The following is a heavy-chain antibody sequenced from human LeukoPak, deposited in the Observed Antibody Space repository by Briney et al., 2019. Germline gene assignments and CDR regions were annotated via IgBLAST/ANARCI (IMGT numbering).Heavy chain of an antibody. J-gene: IGHJ6*02. Sequence: GGSLRLSCAASGFTFSDYYMSWVRQAPGKGLEWDSYISLSGSTVYYADSVKGRFTISRDNAKNSLYLQMNSLRAEDTAVYYCARDFTHTAVVIYYYGLDVWGQGTTVTVSS. CDR3: ARDFTHTAVVIYYYGLDV. D-gene: IGHD5-18*01. CDR1: GFTFSDYY. V-gene: IGHV3-11*01. CDR2: ISLSGSTV.